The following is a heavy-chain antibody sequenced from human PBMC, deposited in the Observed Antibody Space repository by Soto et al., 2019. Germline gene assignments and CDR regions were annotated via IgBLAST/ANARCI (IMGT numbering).Heavy chain of an antibody. CDR1: GGSISSGGYS. J-gene: IGHJ6*03. CDR2: IYHSGST. Sequence: SETLSLTCAVSGGSISSGGYSWSWIRQPPGKGLEWIGYIYHSGSTYYNPSLKSRVTISVDRSKNQFSLKLSSVTAADTAVYYCARGRGVASSGWSLTYSKNYYYYYYMDVWGKGTTVTVSS. V-gene: IGHV4-30-2*01. D-gene: IGHD6-19*01. CDR3: ARGRGVASSGWSLTYSKNYYYYYYMDV.